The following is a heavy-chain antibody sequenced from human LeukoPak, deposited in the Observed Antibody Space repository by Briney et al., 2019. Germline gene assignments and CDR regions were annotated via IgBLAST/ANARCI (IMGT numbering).Heavy chain of an antibody. CDR2: IYHSGST. Sequence: SSETLSLTCAVSGGSISSGGYSWSWIRQPPGKGLAWIGYIYHSGSTYYNPSLKSRVTISVDRSKNQFSLKLSSVTAADTAVYYCARGDYDSSGYYYFDYWGQGTLVTVSS. CDR1: GGSISSGGYS. CDR3: ARGDYDSSGYYYFDY. V-gene: IGHV4-30-2*01. J-gene: IGHJ4*02. D-gene: IGHD3-22*01.